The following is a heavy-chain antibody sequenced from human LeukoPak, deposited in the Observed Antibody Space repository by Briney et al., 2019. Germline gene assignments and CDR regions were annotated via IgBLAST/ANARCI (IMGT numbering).Heavy chain of an antibody. J-gene: IGHJ4*02. CDR3: ARALGYCSGGSCYSGGLLSY. D-gene: IGHD2-15*01. CDR1: GFTFSSYE. Sequence: GGSLRLSCAASGFTFSSYEMNWVRQAPGKGLEWVSYISSSGSTIYYADSVKGRLTISRDNAKNSLYLQMNSLRAADTAVYYCARALGYCSGGSCYSGGLLSYWGQGTLVTVSS. CDR2: ISSSGSTI. V-gene: IGHV3-48*03.